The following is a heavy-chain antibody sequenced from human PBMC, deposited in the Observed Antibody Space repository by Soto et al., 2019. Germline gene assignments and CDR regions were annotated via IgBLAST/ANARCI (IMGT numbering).Heavy chain of an antibody. CDR1: GFTFSSYA. D-gene: IGHD3-22*01. CDR3: ARVSRFYYDSSLTFDY. Sequence: PGGSLRLSCAASGFTFSSYAMHWVRQAPGKGLEWVAVISYDGSNKYYADSVKGRFTISRDNSKNTLYLQMNSLRAEDTAVYYCARVSRFYYDSSLTFDYWGQGTLVTVSS. V-gene: IGHV3-30-3*01. CDR2: ISYDGSNK. J-gene: IGHJ4*02.